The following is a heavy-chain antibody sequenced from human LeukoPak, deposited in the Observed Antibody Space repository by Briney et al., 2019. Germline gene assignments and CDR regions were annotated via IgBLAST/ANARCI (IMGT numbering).Heavy chain of an antibody. Sequence: PGGSLRLSCAASGFTFSFYAMSWVRQAPGKGLEWVSSISGSGSNTYYADSVKGRFTSSRDNSKNTLYMQVNSLRAEDTAVYYCAKDLLWFGELFQYYGMDVWGQGTTVTVSS. V-gene: IGHV3-23*01. J-gene: IGHJ6*02. CDR3: AKDLLWFGELFQYYGMDV. CDR1: GFTFSFYA. D-gene: IGHD3-10*01. CDR2: ISGSGSNT.